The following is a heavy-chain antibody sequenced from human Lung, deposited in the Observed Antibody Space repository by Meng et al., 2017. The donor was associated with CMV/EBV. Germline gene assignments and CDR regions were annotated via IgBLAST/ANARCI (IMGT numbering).Heavy chain of an antibody. Sequence: CEASGSTFTGYYLHWVRPAPGLGLEWMGWINPNRGGTHYAQTFQCRVTMTRDTSISTAYMELSRLRSDDTAVYYCARDHPDYGGNAGYWGQGTLVTVSS. CDR3: ARDHPDYGGNAGY. D-gene: IGHD4-23*01. CDR1: GSTFTGYY. J-gene: IGHJ4*02. V-gene: IGHV1-2*02. CDR2: INPNRGGT.